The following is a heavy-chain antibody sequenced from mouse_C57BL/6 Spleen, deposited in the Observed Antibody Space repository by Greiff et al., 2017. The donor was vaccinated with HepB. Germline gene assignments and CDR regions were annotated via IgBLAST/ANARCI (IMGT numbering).Heavy chain of an antibody. CDR1: GYTFTSYW. CDR2: IDPSDSYT. D-gene: IGHD2-5*01. J-gene: IGHJ4*01. CDR3: ARRRSKEYYAMDY. V-gene: IGHV1-69*01. Sequence: VQLQQPGAELVMPGASVKLSCKASGYTFTSYWMHWVKQRPGQGLEWIGEIDPSDSYTNYNQKFKGKSTLTVDKSSSTAYMQLSSLTSEDSAVYYCARRRSKEYYAMDYWGQGTSVTVSS.